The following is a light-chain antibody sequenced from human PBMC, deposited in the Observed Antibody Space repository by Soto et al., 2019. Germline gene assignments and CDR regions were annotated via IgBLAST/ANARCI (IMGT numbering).Light chain of an antibody. Sequence: QLVLTQSSSASASLGSSVKLTCTLSSGHSSYIIAWHQQQPGKAPRYLMKLEGSGSYNKGSGVPDRFSGSSSGADRYLTISNLQFEDEADYYCETWDSNTNYVFGTGTKLTVL. J-gene: IGLJ1*01. CDR2: LEGSGSY. CDR3: ETWDSNTNYV. V-gene: IGLV4-60*02. CDR1: SGHSSYI.